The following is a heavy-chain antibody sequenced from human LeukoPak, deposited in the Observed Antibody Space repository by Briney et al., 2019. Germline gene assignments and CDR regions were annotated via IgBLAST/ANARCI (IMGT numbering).Heavy chain of an antibody. CDR3: ARHRDPYGSGSH. J-gene: IGHJ4*02. CDR2: IYAGDSDT. D-gene: IGHD3-10*01. CDR1: GYSFTSYW. V-gene: IGHV5-51*01. Sequence: ESLKISCKGSGYSFTSYWIDWVRQRPGKGLEWMGIIYAGDSDTRYSPSFQGQVTISADKSISTAYLQWSSLKASDTAMYYCARHRDPYGSGSHWGQGTLVTVSS.